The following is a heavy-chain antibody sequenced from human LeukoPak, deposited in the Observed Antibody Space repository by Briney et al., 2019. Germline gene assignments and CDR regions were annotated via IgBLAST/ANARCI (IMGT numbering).Heavy chain of an antibody. CDR2: ISHDGSNN. CDR1: GFTFSNYG. D-gene: IGHD3-3*02. Sequence: GGSLRLSCAASGFTFSNYGMHWVRQAPGKGLEWVVVISHDGSNNNYGDSVKGRFTISRDNSKNTLYLQMNSLRAEDTAVYYCAKGPTRIFGVVPMASDYWGQGTLVTVSS. V-gene: IGHV3-30*18. CDR3: AKGPTRIFGVVPMASDY. J-gene: IGHJ4*02.